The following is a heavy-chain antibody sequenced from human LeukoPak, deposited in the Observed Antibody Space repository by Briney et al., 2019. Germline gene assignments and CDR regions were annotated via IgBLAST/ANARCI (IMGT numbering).Heavy chain of an antibody. J-gene: IGHJ6*02. CDR2: INHSGST. CDR3: ARGAARTYYYYGMDV. D-gene: IGHD6-6*01. V-gene: IGHV4-34*01. CDR1: GGSFSGYY. Sequence: SETLSLTCAVYGGSFSGYYWSWIRQPPGKGLELIGEINHSGSTNYNPSLKSRVTISVDTSKNQFSLKLSSVTAADTAVYYCARGAARTYYYYGMDVWGQGTTVTVSS.